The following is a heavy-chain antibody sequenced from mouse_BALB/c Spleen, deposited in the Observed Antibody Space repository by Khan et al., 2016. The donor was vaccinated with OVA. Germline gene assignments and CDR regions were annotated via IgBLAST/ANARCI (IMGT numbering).Heavy chain of an antibody. CDR2: INTYTGEP. CDR3: ARSASYWFFDV. Sequence: QIQLVQSGPELKKPGETVKISCKASGYTFTNYGMNWVKQALGKGLKWMGWINTYTGEPTYADDFKGRFAFSLETSANTAYLQINNLKNEDTATYFCARSASYWFFDVWGAGTTVTVSS. V-gene: IGHV9-3-1*01. CDR1: GYTFTNYG. J-gene: IGHJ1*01. D-gene: IGHD6-1*01.